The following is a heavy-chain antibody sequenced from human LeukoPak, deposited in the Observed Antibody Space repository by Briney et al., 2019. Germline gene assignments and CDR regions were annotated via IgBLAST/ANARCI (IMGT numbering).Heavy chain of an antibody. D-gene: IGHD6-13*01. CDR3: ARDRMAAAHFDY. J-gene: IGHJ4*02. Sequence: ASVKVSYKASGYTFTGYYMHWVRQAPGQGLEWMGWINPNSGGTNYAQKFQGRVTMTRDTSISTAYMELSRLRSDDTAVYYCARDRMAAAHFDYWGQGTLVTVSS. V-gene: IGHV1-2*02. CDR2: INPNSGGT. CDR1: GYTFTGYY.